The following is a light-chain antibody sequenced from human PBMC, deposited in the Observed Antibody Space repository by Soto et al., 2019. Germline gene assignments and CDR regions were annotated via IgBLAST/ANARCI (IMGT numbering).Light chain of an antibody. Sequence: ALRMTQSPSSFSASTGDTVTITCRASQSISSSLAWYQQKPGKAPKLLIYAASTLQSGVPSRFSGSGSGTDFTLTINCLQSEDIATYYCHQYYDYPLTFGPGTRVDIK. CDR3: HQYYDYPLT. CDR1: QSISSS. J-gene: IGKJ3*01. CDR2: AAS. V-gene: IGKV1-8*01.